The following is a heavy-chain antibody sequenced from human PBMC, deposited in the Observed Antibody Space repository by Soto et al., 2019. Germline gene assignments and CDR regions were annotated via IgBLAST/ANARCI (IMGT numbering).Heavy chain of an antibody. V-gene: IGHV4-59*01. Sequence: VAGGSIRRYYWSWIRQPPGKGLEWIGYIYYSGSSNYNPSLKSRVTISVDTSKNQFSLKLSSVTAADTAVYYCARDPGYTSFFYGNYYYGMDVWGKGTKVTV. D-gene: IGHD6-19*01. CDR3: ARDPGYTSFFYGNYYYGMDV. J-gene: IGHJ6*04. CDR1: GGSIRRYY. CDR2: IYYSGSS.